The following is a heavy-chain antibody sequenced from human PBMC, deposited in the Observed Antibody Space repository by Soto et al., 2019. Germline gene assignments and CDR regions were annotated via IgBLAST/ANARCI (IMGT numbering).Heavy chain of an antibody. CDR3: ARNGITGTFRPYLNYIHY. J-gene: IGHJ4*02. V-gene: IGHV1-2*04. Sequence: ASVKVSCKASGYTFTGYYMHWVRPAPGQGLEWMGWINPNSGGTNYAQKFQGWVTMTRDTSISTAYMELSRLRSDDTAVYYCARNGITGTFRPYLNYIHYPCQRPLGTVSS. D-gene: IGHD1-20*01. CDR1: GYTFTGYY. CDR2: INPNSGGT.